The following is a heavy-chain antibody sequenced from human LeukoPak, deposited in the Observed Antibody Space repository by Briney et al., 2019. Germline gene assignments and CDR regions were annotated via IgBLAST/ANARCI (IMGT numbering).Heavy chain of an antibody. CDR3: ARSGIVGIDKNWFDP. CDR1: GDSISSSDYY. V-gene: IGHV4-39*07. D-gene: IGHD2-15*01. Sequence: SETLSLTCSVSGDSISSSDYYWGWIRQPPGKGLEWIGSIYHSGSTYYNPSLKSRVIISVDTSKNQISLKLGTVTAADTAMYYCARSGIVGIDKNWFDPWGQGTLATASS. CDR2: IYHSGST. J-gene: IGHJ5*02.